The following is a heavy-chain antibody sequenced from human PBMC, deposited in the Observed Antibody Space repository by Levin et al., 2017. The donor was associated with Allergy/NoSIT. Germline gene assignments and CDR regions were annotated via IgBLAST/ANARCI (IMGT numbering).Heavy chain of an antibody. Sequence: GGSLRLSCAASGFTFSSYWMSWVRQAPGKGLEWVANIKQDGSEKYYVDSVKGRFTISRDNAKNSLYLQMNSLRAEDTAVYYCARDPTVPLYYYYGMDVWGQGTTVTVSS. CDR3: ARDPTVPLYYYYGMDV. CDR1: GFTFSSYW. D-gene: IGHD4-11*01. CDR2: IKQDGSEK. J-gene: IGHJ6*02. V-gene: IGHV3-7*01.